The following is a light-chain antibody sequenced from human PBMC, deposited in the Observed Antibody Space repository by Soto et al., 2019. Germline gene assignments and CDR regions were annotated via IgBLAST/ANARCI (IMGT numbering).Light chain of an antibody. CDR3: QQYNDWPPPT. CDR2: GAS. V-gene: IGKV3-20*01. CDR1: QSVSGNY. J-gene: IGKJ4*01. Sequence: EIVLTQSPGTLSLSPGERATLSCRASQSVSGNYLAWFQQKPGQAPRLLIYGASSRASGIPDRFSGSGSGTDFTLTISSLQSEDFAVYYCQQYNDWPPPTFGGGTNVEIK.